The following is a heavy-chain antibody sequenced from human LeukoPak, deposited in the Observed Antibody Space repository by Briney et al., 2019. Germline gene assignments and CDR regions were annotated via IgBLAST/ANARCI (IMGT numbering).Heavy chain of an antibody. CDR1: GYTFTSYY. D-gene: IGHD6-19*01. J-gene: IGHJ4*02. V-gene: IGHV1-46*01. Sequence: ASVKVSCKASGYTFTSYYMHWVRQAPGQGLEWMGIINPSGGSTSYAQKFQGRVTMTRDMSTSTVYMELSSLRSEDTAVYYCASARIAVAGTLDYWGQGTLVTVSS. CDR2: INPSGGST. CDR3: ASARIAVAGTLDY.